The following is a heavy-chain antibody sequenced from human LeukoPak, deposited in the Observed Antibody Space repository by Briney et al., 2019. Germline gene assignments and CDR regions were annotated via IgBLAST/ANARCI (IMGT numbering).Heavy chain of an antibody. CDR2: ISYDGSNK. Sequence: GGSLRLSCAASGFTFSSYGMHWVRQAPGKGLEWVAVISYDGSNKYYADSVKGRFTISRDNSKNTLYLQMNSLRAEDTAVYYCAKDNSGYPFDYWGQGTLVTVSS. V-gene: IGHV3-30*18. D-gene: IGHD3-22*01. CDR1: GFTFSSYG. CDR3: AKDNSGYPFDY. J-gene: IGHJ4*02.